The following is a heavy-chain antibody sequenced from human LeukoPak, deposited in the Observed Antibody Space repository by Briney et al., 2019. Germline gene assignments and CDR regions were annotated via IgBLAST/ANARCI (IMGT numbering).Heavy chain of an antibody. Sequence: GGSLRLSCAASGFTFSSYWMSWVRQAPGKGLEWVANMKQDGIEKYYVDSLKGRFTTSRDNAKNSLYLQMNSLRAEDTAVYYCARDGDGTDAFDIWGQGTMVTVSS. V-gene: IGHV3-7*01. D-gene: IGHD7-27*01. J-gene: IGHJ3*02. CDR3: ARDGDGTDAFDI. CDR1: GFTFSSYW. CDR2: MKQDGIEK.